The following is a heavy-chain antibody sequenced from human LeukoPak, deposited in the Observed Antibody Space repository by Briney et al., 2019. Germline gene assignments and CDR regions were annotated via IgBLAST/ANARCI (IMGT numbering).Heavy chain of an antibody. CDR2: MNPNIGNT. J-gene: IGHJ4*02. CDR3: ASVRFLEWYLFDY. V-gene: IGHV1-8*01. Sequence: ASVKVSCKVSGYTFTSYDINWVRQATGQGLEWMGWMNPNIGNTGYAQNFQGRVTMTRDTSITTAYMELSSLRSEDTAVYYCASVRFLEWYLFDYWGQGTLVTVSS. CDR1: GYTFTSYD. D-gene: IGHD3-3*01.